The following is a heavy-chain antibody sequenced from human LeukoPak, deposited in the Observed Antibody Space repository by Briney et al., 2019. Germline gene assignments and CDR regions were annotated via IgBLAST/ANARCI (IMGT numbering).Heavy chain of an antibody. CDR2: INSDGINT. D-gene: IGHD5-12*01. Sequence: GGSLRLSCAASGFTFSNYWMHWVRQAPGKGLVWVSRINSDGINTSYADSVKGRFTISRDNSKNTLYLQMNSLRAEDTAVYYCATTSEIVAGLFSYWGQGTLVTVSS. CDR3: ATTSEIVAGLFSY. CDR1: GFTFSNYW. J-gene: IGHJ4*02. V-gene: IGHV3-74*01.